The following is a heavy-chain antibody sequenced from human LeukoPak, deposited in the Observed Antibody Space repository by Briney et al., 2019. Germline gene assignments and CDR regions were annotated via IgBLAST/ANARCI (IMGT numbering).Heavy chain of an antibody. CDR3: ARGKARGYGYYYYYMDV. V-gene: IGHV4-59*01. Sequence: SETLSLTCTVSGGSISSYYWSWLRQPPGKGLEWIGYIYYSGSTNYNPSLTSRVTISVDTSKNQFSLKLSSVTAADTAVYYCARGKARGYGYYYYYMDVWGKGTTVTVSS. CDR2: IYYSGST. J-gene: IGHJ6*03. CDR1: GGSISSYY. D-gene: IGHD3-16*01.